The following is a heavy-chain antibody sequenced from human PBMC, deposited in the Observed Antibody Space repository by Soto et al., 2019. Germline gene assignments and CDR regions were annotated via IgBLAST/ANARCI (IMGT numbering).Heavy chain of an antibody. CDR3: ARDFSHGYYYYGMDV. CDR1: GFTFSSYS. CDR2: ISSSSTI. Sequence: HPGGSLRLSCAASGFTFSSYSMNWVRQAPGKGLEWVSYISSSSTIYYADSVKGRFTISRDNAKNSLYLQMNSLRDEDTAVYYCARDFSHGYYYYGMDVWGQGTTVTVSS. J-gene: IGHJ6*02. V-gene: IGHV3-48*02.